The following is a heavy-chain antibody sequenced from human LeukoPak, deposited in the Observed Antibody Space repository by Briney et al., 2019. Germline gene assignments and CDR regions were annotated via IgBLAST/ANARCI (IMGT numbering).Heavy chain of an antibody. J-gene: IGHJ5*01. Sequence: GGSLRLSCAASGFTFGDYSMHWVRQAPGKGLEWVSLINWAGSSTHYTDSVKGRFTISRDNSKNSLYLQMNSLRTEDTAFYYCAKGDKYDTSGYLSGDSWGQGTLVTVSS. D-gene: IGHD3-22*01. CDR2: INWAGSST. V-gene: IGHV3-43*01. CDR1: GFTFGDYS. CDR3: AKGDKYDTSGYLSGDS.